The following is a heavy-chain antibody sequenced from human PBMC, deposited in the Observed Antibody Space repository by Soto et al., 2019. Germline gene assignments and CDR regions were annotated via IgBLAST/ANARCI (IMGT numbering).Heavy chain of an antibody. J-gene: IGHJ4*02. V-gene: IGHV1-18*01. CDR1: GYTFTTYG. Sequence: QVQMVQSGAEVKKPGASVKVSCKASGYTFTTYGLSWVRQAPGQGLEWMGWISPYHGYTKYAQKVQDRVTMTTDTATSTAYMELRSLRSDDTAVYYCVREEEVIRGVVSLAYWGQGTLVTVSS. D-gene: IGHD3-10*01. CDR3: VREEEVIRGVVSLAY. CDR2: ISPYHGYT.